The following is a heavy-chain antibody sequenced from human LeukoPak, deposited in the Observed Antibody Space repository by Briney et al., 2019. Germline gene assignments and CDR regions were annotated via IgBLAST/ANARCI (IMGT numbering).Heavy chain of an antibody. CDR1: GFTFSNYA. Sequence: PGGSLRLSCAASGFTFSNYAMSWVRQAPGKGVEWVSGMSGLGGSTFYADSVKGRFTISRDNSKNTLYLQMNSLRAEDTAVYYCAKAATGGLITFGGVIVIPAFFDSWGQGTLVTVSS. CDR3: AKAATGGLITFGGVIVIPAFFDS. J-gene: IGHJ4*02. D-gene: IGHD3-16*02. V-gene: IGHV3-23*01. CDR2: MSGLGGST.